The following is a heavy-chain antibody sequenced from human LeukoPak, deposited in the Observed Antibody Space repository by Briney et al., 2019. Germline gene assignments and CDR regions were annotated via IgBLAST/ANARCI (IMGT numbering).Heavy chain of an antibody. J-gene: IGHJ3*02. Sequence: SETLSLTCAVSGGFISSAGYSYSWIRQPPGKGLEWIGYIYYTGDTYYNPSLRSRVTISADKSKNQFSLNLTSVTAADTAVYYCAGAYCGGDCYSGRTFDIWGQGTMVTVSS. D-gene: IGHD2-21*02. CDR2: IYYTGDT. CDR1: GGFISSAGYS. CDR3: AGAYCGGDCYSGRTFDI. V-gene: IGHV4-30-4*07.